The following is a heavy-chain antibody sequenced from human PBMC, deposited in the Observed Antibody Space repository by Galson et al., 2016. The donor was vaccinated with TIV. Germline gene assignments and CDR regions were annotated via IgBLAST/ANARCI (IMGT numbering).Heavy chain of an antibody. D-gene: IGHD4-17*01. V-gene: IGHV1-2*02. CDR3: ARDLMTSVTTPFDF. CDR2: INPNGGDT. Sequence: SVKVSCKASGYPFAGQYLHWVRQAPGQGLEWMGWINPNGGDTNYAQKFQNRVTMTRDTSISTAYMELSSLRSDDTAVYYCARDLMTSVTTPFDFWGQGTPVTVS. CDR1: GYPFAGQY. J-gene: IGHJ4*01.